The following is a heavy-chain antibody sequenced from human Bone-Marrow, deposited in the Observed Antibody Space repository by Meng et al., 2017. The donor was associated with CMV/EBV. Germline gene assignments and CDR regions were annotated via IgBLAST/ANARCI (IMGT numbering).Heavy chain of an antibody. Sequence: GESLKISWAASGFTFSSYSMNWVRQAPGKGLEWVSYMSSRSSTIYYADSVKGRFTISRDNAKNSLYLQMNSLRAEDTAVYFCGVTTVGYYYYGMDVWGQGTTVTVSS. V-gene: IGHV3-48*04. J-gene: IGHJ6*02. CDR2: MSSRSSTI. D-gene: IGHD4-11*01. CDR1: GFTFSSYS. CDR3: GVTTVGYYYYGMDV.